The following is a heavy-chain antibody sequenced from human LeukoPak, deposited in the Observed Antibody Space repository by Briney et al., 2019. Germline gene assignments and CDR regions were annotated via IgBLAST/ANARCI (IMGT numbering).Heavy chain of an antibody. J-gene: IGHJ3*02. CDR2: IYYSGST. CDR3: ARDRSETDYYDWDDAFDI. CDR1: GGSISSYY. Sequence: PSETLSLTCTVSGGSISSYYWSWIRQPPGKGLEWIGHIYYSGSTYYNPSLKSRVTISVDTSKNQFSLKLSSVTAADTAVYYCARDRSETDYYDWDDAFDIWGQGTMVTVSS. V-gene: IGHV4-59*12. D-gene: IGHD3-22*01.